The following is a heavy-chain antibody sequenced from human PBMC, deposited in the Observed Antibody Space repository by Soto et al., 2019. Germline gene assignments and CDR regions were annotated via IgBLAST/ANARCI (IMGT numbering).Heavy chain of an antibody. CDR3: AKDRKFIEMPRHGVDV. CDR1: GFTFGSYA. J-gene: IGHJ6*02. CDR2: ISGSGGST. V-gene: IGHV3-23*01. D-gene: IGHD2-2*01. Sequence: GGSLGLSCAASGFTFGSYAMSWVRQAPGKGLEWVSAISGSGGSTYYADSVKGRFTISRDNSKNTLYLQMNSLRAEDPAVYYCAKDRKFIEMPRHGVDVWGQGTRVTVSS.